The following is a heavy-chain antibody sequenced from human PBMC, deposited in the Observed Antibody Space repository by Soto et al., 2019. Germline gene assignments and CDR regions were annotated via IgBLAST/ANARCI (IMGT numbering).Heavy chain of an antibody. CDR1: GFTFSSYS. CDR3: WRVRQIFHLYHQGV. V-gene: IGHV3-48*02. CDR2: ISTTSSTI. Sequence: PGGSLRLSCAASGFTFSSYSMNWVRQAPGKGLQWVSYISTTSSTIFYADSVKGRFTISRDNAKNSLYLQMNSLRDDDTAVYYCWRVRQIFHLYHQGVRGQGTTVTGSS. D-gene: IGHD3-16*01. J-gene: IGHJ6*02.